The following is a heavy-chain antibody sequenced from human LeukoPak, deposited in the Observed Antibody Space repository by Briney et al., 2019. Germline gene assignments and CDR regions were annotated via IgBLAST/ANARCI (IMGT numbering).Heavy chain of an antibody. CDR1: GGSISSGGYY. J-gene: IGHJ4*02. Sequence: SETLSLTCTVSGGSISSGGYYWSWIRQPPGKGLEWFGYIYHSASTYYNPSIKSRVTISVDRSKNQFSLKLSSVTAADTAVYYCARLTAAALVAFDYWGQGTLVTVSS. D-gene: IGHD2-15*01. CDR2: IYHSAST. CDR3: ARLTAAALVAFDY. V-gene: IGHV4-30-2*01.